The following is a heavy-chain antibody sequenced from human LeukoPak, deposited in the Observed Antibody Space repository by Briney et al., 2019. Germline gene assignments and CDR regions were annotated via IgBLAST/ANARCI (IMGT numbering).Heavy chain of an antibody. CDR1: GGSISSYY. D-gene: IGHD4-23*01. CDR2: IYYSGST. V-gene: IGHV4-59*01. J-gene: IGHJ4*02. CDR3: ARAREDYGGLDY. Sequence: PSETLSLTCTVSGGSISSYYWSWIRQPPGKGLEWIGYIYYSGSTNYNPSLKSRVTISVDTSKNQFSLKLSSVTAADTAVYYCARAREDYGGLDYWGQGTLVTVSS.